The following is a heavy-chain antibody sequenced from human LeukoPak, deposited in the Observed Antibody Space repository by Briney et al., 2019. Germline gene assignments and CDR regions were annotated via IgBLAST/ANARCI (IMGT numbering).Heavy chain of an antibody. CDR3: ASTLDTDAFDI. Sequence: SETLSLTCTASGGSISSYYWSWIRQPPGKGLEWIGYIYYSGSTNYNPSLKSRVTISVDTSKNQFSLKLSSVTAADTAVYYCASTLDTDAFDIWGQGTMVTVSS. CDR1: GGSISSYY. D-gene: IGHD3-9*01. J-gene: IGHJ3*02. V-gene: IGHV4-59*01. CDR2: IYYSGST.